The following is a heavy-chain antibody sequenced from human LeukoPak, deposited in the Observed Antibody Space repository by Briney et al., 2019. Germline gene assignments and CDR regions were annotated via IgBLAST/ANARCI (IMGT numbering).Heavy chain of an antibody. CDR1: GFTVSSNY. J-gene: IGHJ5*02. CDR2: IYSGGST. V-gene: IGHV3-66*01. Sequence: QTGGSLRLSCAASGFTVSSNYMSWVRQAPGKGLEWVSVIYSGGSTYYADSVKGRFTISRDNSKNTLYLQMNGLRAEDTAVYYCARDLEYQLLFTWGQGTLVTVSS. CDR3: ARDLEYQLLFT. D-gene: IGHD2-2*01.